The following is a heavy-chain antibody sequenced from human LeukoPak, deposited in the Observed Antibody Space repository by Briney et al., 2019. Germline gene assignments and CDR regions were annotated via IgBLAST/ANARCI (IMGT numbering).Heavy chain of an antibody. V-gene: IGHV4-34*01. CDR2: INHSGST. D-gene: IGHD3-10*01. Sequence: PSETLSLTCDVSGGSTSGYFWSWIRQPPGKGPEWIGEINHSGSTKYIPSLKSRLTISVDTSKNQFFLKLTSVTAADTAVYYCARVDGFGESPLDAFDVWGQGTMVTVSS. CDR1: GGSTSGYF. CDR3: ARVDGFGESPLDAFDV. J-gene: IGHJ3*01.